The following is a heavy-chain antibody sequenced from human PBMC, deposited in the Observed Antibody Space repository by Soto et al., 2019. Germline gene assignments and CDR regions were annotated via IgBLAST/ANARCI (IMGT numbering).Heavy chain of an antibody. V-gene: IGHV1-46*01. D-gene: IGHD4-17*01. Sequence: QVQLVQSGAEVKKPGASVKVSCKASGYTFTSYYMHWVRQATGQGLEWMGIINPSGGSTSYAQNFQGRVTMTRDTSTSTVYMELSSLRSEDTAVYYCARDGLYGDYGHYWGQGTLVTVSS. J-gene: IGHJ4*02. CDR1: GYTFTSYY. CDR2: INPSGGST. CDR3: ARDGLYGDYGHY.